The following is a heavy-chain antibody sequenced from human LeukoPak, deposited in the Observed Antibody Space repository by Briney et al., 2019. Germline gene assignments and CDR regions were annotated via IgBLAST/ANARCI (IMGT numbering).Heavy chain of an antibody. Sequence: PGGSLRLSCAASGFTFSNAWMSWVRQAPGKGLEWVGRIKSKTDGGTTDYAAPVKGRFTISKDNSKNTLYLQMNSLKTEDTAVYYCTTYGSGSYYKTIGYYYGMDVWGQGTTVTVSS. D-gene: IGHD3-10*01. CDR3: TTYGSGSYYKTIGYYYGMDV. J-gene: IGHJ6*02. CDR1: GFTFSNAW. V-gene: IGHV3-15*01. CDR2: IKSKTDGGTT.